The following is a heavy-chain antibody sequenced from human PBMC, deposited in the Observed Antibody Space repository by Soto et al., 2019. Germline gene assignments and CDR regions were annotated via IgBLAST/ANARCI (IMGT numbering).Heavy chain of an antibody. CDR3: AMNGGGMFRGLIPAYFDY. Sequence: GGSLRLSCAASGFTFTTYGMGWVRQAPGKGLEWVSSISGSSDSTYYADSVKGRFTISRDNSKNTLWLQMNSLRAEDTAVYYCAMNGGGMFRGLIPAYFDYWGQGTLVTVSS. V-gene: IGHV3-23*01. CDR1: GFTFTTYG. D-gene: IGHD3-10*01. CDR2: ISGSSDST. J-gene: IGHJ4*02.